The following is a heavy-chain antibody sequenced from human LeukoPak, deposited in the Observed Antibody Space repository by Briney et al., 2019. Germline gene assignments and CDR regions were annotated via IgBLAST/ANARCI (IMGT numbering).Heavy chain of an antibody. J-gene: IGHJ4*02. D-gene: IGHD2-21*01. V-gene: IGHV4-34*01. CDR2: MSPSGSS. CDR1: GGSFSDYY. CDR3: ARLGDCGHDCYSHDY. Sequence: PSETLSLTCAVYGGSFSDYYWTWIRQTPGKGLEWIGEMSPSGSSNYNPSLKSRVTISVDTSKNQFSLKLRSVTAADTAVYYCARLGDCGHDCYSHDYWGQGTLVTVSS.